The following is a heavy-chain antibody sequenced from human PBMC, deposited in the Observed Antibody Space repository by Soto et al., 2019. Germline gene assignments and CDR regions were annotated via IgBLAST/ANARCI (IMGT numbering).Heavy chain of an antibody. CDR1: GGCMSGGIFR. V-gene: IGHV4-39*01. CDR3: ARRERAAGTDWWFDP. D-gene: IGHD6-13*01. Sequence: ETLCLACTVAGGCMSGGIFRCRWMRQPPGKGLEWIGSIYYSGSTYYSPSLKSRVTISVDTSKNQFSLKLSSVTAADTAVYYCARRERAAGTDWWFDPWGQGTLVTVSS. J-gene: IGHJ5*02. CDR2: IYYSGST.